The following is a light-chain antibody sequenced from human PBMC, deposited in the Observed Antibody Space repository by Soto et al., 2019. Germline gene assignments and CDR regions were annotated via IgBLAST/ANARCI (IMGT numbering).Light chain of an antibody. CDR2: DAS. J-gene: IGKJ4*01. Sequence: IQLTQYPSSLSASVGDRVTVTCGASQDIRNYLAWYQKKPGKAPKLLICDASTLYSGVPSRLRGSGYGTDLTLTISGMKTEDFEAYYCQQLRSYTSTFGGGTKVDIK. CDR1: QDIRNY. CDR3: QQLRSYTST. V-gene: IGKV1-9*01.